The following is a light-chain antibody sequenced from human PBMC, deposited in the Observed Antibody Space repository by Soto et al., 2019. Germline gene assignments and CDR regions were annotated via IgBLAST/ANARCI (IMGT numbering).Light chain of an antibody. CDR3: QQLNSYPSFT. V-gene: IGKV1-9*01. CDR1: QGISSY. CDR2: AAS. J-gene: IGKJ3*01. Sequence: DIQLTQSPSFLSASVGDRVTITCRASQGISSYLAWYQQKPGKAPKLLIYAASTLQSGVPSRFSGSGSGTEFTLTINSLQPEDVATYYCQQLNSYPSFTFGPGTKVDI.